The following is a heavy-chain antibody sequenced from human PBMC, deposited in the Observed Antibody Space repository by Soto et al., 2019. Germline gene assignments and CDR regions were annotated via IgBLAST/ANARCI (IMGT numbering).Heavy chain of an antibody. CDR2: IYYSGST. V-gene: IGHV4-31*03. Sequence: PSETLPLTCTVSGGSISSGGYYWSWIRKHPGKGLEWIGYIYYSGSTYYNPSLKSRFTISVDTSKNQFSLKLSSVTAADTAVYYCASVNYYDSSGYSVDYWGQGTLVTVSS. D-gene: IGHD3-22*01. J-gene: IGHJ4*02. CDR1: GGSISSGGYY. CDR3: ASVNYYDSSGYSVDY.